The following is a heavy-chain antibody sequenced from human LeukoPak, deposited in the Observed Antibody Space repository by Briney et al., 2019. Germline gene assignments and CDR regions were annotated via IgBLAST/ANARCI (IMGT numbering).Heavy chain of an antibody. CDR1: GGTFSSYA. D-gene: IGHD2-2*01. CDR3: ARDGPKYCGSTSCYFDPFDY. Sequence: SVKVSCKASGGTFSSYAISWVRQAPGQGLEWMGGIIPIFGTANYAQKFQGRVTITADESTSTAYMELSSLRSEDTAVYYCARDGPKYCGSTSCYFDPFDYWGQGTLVTVSS. J-gene: IGHJ4*02. CDR2: IIPIFGTA. V-gene: IGHV1-69*01.